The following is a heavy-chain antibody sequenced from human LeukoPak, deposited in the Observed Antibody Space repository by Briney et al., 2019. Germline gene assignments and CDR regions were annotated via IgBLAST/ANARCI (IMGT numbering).Heavy chain of an antibody. CDR3: ARGREVRGVIINPFDY. V-gene: IGHV1-8*01. D-gene: IGHD3-10*01. Sequence: ASVKVSCKASGYTFTSYDINWVRQATGQGLEWMGWMNPNSGNTGYAQKFQGRVTMTRNTSISTAYMELSSLRSEDTAVYYCARGREVRGVIINPFDYWGQGTLVTVSS. CDR2: MNPNSGNT. CDR1: GYTFTSYD. J-gene: IGHJ4*02.